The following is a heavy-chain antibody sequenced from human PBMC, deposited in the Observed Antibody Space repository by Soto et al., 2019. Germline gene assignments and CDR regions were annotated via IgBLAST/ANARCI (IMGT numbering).Heavy chain of an antibody. CDR2: INAANGDT. D-gene: IGHD6-13*01. CDR3: VRRHVSATGIDWFDP. Sequence: GASVKVSCKAPGYTFTSYGIHWGRESPGQRLEWMGWINAANGDTKYSPKFQGRVTITRDTSASTAYMELSSLRSEDTAVYYCVRRHVSATGIDWFDPWGQGTLVTVSS. V-gene: IGHV1-3*01. CDR1: GYTFTSYG. J-gene: IGHJ5*02.